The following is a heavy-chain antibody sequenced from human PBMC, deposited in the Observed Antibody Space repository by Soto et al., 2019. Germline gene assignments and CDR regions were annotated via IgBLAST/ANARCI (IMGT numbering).Heavy chain of an antibody. V-gene: IGHV1-18*01. CDR1: GYTFTSYG. CDR2: ISAYNGNT. D-gene: IGHD6-13*01. Sequence: GASVPVSCQASGYTFTSYGISWVRQSPGQGLEWMGWISAYNGNTNYAQKLQGRVTMTTDTSTSTAYMELRSLRSDDTAVYYCARVGAAGGRGALSIWGQGTMVTVSS. J-gene: IGHJ3*02. CDR3: ARVGAAGGRGALSI.